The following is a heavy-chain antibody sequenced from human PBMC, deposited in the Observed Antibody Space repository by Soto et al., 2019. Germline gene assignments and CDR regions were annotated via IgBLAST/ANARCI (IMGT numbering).Heavy chain of an antibody. CDR2: IDPSDSYT. CDR1: GYSFTSYW. D-gene: IGHD5-18*01. Sequence: GESLKISCQGSGYSFTSYWISWVRQMPGRGLEWMGRIDPSDSYTNYSPSFQGHVTISADKSISTAYLQWSSLKASDTAMYYCARPEGDTAMVIDYWGQGTLVTVSS. CDR3: ARPEGDTAMVIDY. J-gene: IGHJ4*02. V-gene: IGHV5-10-1*01.